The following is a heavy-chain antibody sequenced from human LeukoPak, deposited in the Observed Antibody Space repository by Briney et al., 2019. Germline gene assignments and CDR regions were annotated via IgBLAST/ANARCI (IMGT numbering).Heavy chain of an antibody. V-gene: IGHV3-30*04. CDR1: GFTFSNYA. Sequence: GGSLRLSCAASGFTFSNYAMHWVRQAPGKGLEWVAVISYDGSNKYYADSVKGRFTISRDNSKNTLYLQMNSLRAEDTAVYYCARDGNVLLWFGNFDYWGQGTLVTVSS. J-gene: IGHJ4*02. CDR2: ISYDGSNK. CDR3: ARDGNVLLWFGNFDY. D-gene: IGHD3-10*01.